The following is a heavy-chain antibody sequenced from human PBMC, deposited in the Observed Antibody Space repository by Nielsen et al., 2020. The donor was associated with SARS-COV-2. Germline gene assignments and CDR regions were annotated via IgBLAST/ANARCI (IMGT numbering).Heavy chain of an antibody. CDR3: ARGRRDRSLTTVPPYYFDY. V-gene: IGHV1-69*13. Sequence: SVKVSCKASGYTFTSYGISWVRQAPGQGLEWMGGITPIFATANYAQKFQGRVTITADESTNTAYMEMRSLRSEDTAVYYCARGRRDRSLTTVPPYYFDYWGQGTLVTVSS. D-gene: IGHD4-17*01. J-gene: IGHJ4*02. CDR2: ITPIFATA. CDR1: GYTFTSYG.